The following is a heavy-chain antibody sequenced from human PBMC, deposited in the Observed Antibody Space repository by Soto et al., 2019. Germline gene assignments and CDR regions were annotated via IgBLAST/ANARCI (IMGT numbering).Heavy chain of an antibody. CDR3: AGITMVREANYGMDV. D-gene: IGHD3-10*01. V-gene: IGHV5-51*01. Sequence: GESLKISCKGSGYSFTSYWIGWVRQMPGKGLEWMGIIYPGDSDTRYSPSFQGQVTISADKSISTAYLQWSSLKASDTAMYYCAGITMVREANYGMDVWGQGTTVTVSS. CDR1: GYSFTSYW. CDR2: IYPGDSDT. J-gene: IGHJ6*02.